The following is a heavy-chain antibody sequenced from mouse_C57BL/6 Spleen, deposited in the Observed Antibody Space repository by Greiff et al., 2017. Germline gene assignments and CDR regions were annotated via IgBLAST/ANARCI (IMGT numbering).Heavy chain of an antibody. CDR1: GYAFSSSW. V-gene: IGHV1-82*01. J-gene: IGHJ2*01. Sequence: QVQLQQSGPELVKPGASVKISCKASGYAFSSSWMNWVKQRPGKGLEWIGRIYPGDGDTNYNGKFKGKATLTADKSSSTAYMQLSSLTSEDSAVYFCERHDYDNWGQGTTLTVSS. D-gene: IGHD2-4*01. CDR3: ERHDYDN. CDR2: IYPGDGDT.